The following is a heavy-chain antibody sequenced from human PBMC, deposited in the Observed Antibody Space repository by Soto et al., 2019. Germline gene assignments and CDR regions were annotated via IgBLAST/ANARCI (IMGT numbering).Heavy chain of an antibody. Sequence: ASVKVSCKASGYMFTGCYIHWVRQAPGQGLEWMGWINPKSGGTKYAEKFQGRVSMTGDTSITTAYLELSSLTSDDTAVYYCATDRVAFDMWGQGTKVTVPS. CDR1: GYMFTGCY. V-gene: IGHV1-2*02. J-gene: IGHJ3*02. D-gene: IGHD3-22*01. CDR3: ATDRVAFDM. CDR2: INPKSGGT.